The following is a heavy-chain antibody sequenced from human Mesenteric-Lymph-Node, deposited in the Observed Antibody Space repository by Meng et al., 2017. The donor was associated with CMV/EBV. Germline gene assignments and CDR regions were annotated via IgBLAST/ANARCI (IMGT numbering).Heavy chain of an antibody. D-gene: IGHD3-3*01. Sequence: SETLSLTCSVSGYSMTSGYYWGWIRQAPGKGLEWIASIYHSGNSFCNPSLESRVSISVDTSKNQFSLKLSSVTAADTAVYYCARNDRRLWSGYFTGIIWFDPWGQGTLVTVSS. CDR2: IYHSGNS. CDR1: GYSMTSGYY. CDR3: ARNDRRLWSGYFTGIIWFDP. J-gene: IGHJ5*02. V-gene: IGHV4-38-2*02.